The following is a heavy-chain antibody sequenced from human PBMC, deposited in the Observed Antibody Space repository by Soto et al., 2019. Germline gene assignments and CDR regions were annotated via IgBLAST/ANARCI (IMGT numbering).Heavy chain of an antibody. J-gene: IGHJ5*02. V-gene: IGHV4-30-2*01. CDR1: GGSISSGAYS. CDR3: ARRTVHYYDSSGYTNWFDP. Sequence: QLQLQESGSGLVKPSQTLSLTCAVSGGSISSGAYSWSWIRQPPGKGLEWIGYIYHSGTTYYNPSLKSRVTRSVDRSKNQFSLKLSSVTAADTAVYYCARRTVHYYDSSGYTNWFDPWGQGTLVTVSS. CDR2: IYHSGTT. D-gene: IGHD3-22*01.